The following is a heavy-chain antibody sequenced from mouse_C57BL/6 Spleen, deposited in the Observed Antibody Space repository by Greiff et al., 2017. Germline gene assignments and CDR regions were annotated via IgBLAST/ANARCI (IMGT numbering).Heavy chain of an antibody. CDR3: AREGNYEEAMDY. CDR1: GFTFSDYY. Sequence: EVKLVESEGGLVQPGSSMKLSCTASGFTFSDYYMAWVRQVPEKGLEWVANINYDGSSTYYLDSLKSRFIISRDNAKNILYLQMSSLKSEDTATYYCAREGNYEEAMDYWGQGTSVTVSS. CDR2: INYDGSST. D-gene: IGHD2-4*01. V-gene: IGHV5-16*01. J-gene: IGHJ4*01.